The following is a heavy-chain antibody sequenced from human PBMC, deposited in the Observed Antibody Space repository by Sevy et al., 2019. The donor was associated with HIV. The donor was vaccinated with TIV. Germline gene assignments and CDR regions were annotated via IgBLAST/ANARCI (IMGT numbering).Heavy chain of an antibody. Sequence: GGSLRLSCAASGFTFSSYSMNWVRQAPGKGLEWVSYISSSSSTIYYADSVKGRFTISRDNSKNTLYLQMNSLRAEDTAVYYCAKALEYSSSSVDYWGQGTLVTVSS. CDR3: AKALEYSSSSVDY. V-gene: IGHV3-48*01. D-gene: IGHD6-6*01. CDR2: ISSSSSTI. CDR1: GFTFSSYS. J-gene: IGHJ4*02.